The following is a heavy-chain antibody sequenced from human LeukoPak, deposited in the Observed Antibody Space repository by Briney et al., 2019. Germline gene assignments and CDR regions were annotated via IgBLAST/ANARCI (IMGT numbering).Heavy chain of an antibody. CDR2: VYYTDKT. CDR1: NDSFSNYY. CDR3: ARASMRRRDGYNRHYEIDH. D-gene: IGHD5-24*01. J-gene: IGHJ1*01. V-gene: IGHV4-59*01. Sequence: SETLSLTCTVSNDSFSNYYWTWIRQSPGKALEWIGYVYYTDKTHYNPSLKSRVFISADTSQNQFSLRLSSVTAADTAVYHCARASMRRRDGYNRHYEIDHWGQGTLVTVSS.